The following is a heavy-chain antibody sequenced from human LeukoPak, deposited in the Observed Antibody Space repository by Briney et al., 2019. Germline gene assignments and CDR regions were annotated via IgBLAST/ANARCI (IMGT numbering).Heavy chain of an antibody. J-gene: IGHJ4*02. CDR3: AREQWRRGY. CDR1: GFTVSGNY. CDR2: IYSGGST. V-gene: IGHV3-66*01. D-gene: IGHD6-19*01. Sequence: PGGSLRLSCAAPGFTVSGNYMSWIRQAPGKGLEWVSIIYSGGSTYYADSVKGRFTISRDNSKNTLYLQMSNLRVEDTALYYCAREQWRRGYWGQGTLVTVSS.